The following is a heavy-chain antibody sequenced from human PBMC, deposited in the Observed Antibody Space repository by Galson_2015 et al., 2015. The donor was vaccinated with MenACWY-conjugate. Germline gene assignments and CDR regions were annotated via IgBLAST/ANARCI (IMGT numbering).Heavy chain of an antibody. CDR3: ARKKVVTAIPSSPSLYWYFDL. V-gene: IGHV3-30*04. CDR1: GFTFSSYA. D-gene: IGHD2-21*02. Sequence: SLRLSCAASGFTFSSYAMHWVRQAPGKGLEWVAVISYDGSNKYYADSVKGRFTISRDNSKNTLYLQMNSLRAEDTAVYYCARKKVVTAIPSSPSLYWYFDLWGRGTLVTVSS. J-gene: IGHJ2*01. CDR2: ISYDGSNK.